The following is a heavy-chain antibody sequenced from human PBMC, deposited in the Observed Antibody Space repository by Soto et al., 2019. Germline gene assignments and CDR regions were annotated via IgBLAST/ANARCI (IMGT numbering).Heavy chain of an antibody. D-gene: IGHD6-19*01. Sequence: EVQLVESGGGLVQPGGSLRLSCAASGFTFSSYSMNWVRQAPGKGLEWVSSISSSSRTIYSADSMKGRFTISRDNAKNSLYLQMNSLRAEDTAVYYCAVEIAVAGGGAFDIWGQGTMVTVSS. CDR3: AVEIAVAGGGAFDI. CDR2: ISSSSRTI. J-gene: IGHJ3*02. CDR1: GFTFSSYS. V-gene: IGHV3-48*01.